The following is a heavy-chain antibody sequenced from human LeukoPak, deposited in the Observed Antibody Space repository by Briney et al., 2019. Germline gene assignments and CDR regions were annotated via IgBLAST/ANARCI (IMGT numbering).Heavy chain of an antibody. J-gene: IGHJ6*02. Sequence: PGGSLRLSCAASGFTFSSYSMTWVRQAPGKGLEWVSSISSSSSYIYYADSVKGRFTISRDNAKNSLYLQMNSLRAEDTAVYYCARASGNDFWSGYYLNYYYYGMDVWGQGTTVTVSS. CDR1: GFTFSSYS. V-gene: IGHV3-21*01. CDR3: ARASGNDFWSGYYLNYYYYGMDV. D-gene: IGHD3-3*01. CDR2: ISSSSSYI.